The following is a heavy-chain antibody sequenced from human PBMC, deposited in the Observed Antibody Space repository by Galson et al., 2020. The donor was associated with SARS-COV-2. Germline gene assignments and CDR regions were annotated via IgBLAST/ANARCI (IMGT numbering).Heavy chain of an antibody. CDR2: ISWNSGNI. J-gene: IGHJ4*02. CDR3: AKGGVLLWFGELVGYFDY. CDR1: GFTFDDYA. D-gene: IGHD3-10*01. V-gene: IGHV3-9*01. Sequence: SLKISCAASGFTFDDYAMHWVRQAPGKGLEWVSGISWNSGNIGYADSVKGRFTISRDNAKNSLYLQMNSLRAEDTALYYCAKGGVLLWFGELVGYFDYWGQGTLVTVSS.